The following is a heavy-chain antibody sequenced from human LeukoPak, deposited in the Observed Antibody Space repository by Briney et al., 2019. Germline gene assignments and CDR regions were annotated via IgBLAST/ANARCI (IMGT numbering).Heavy chain of an antibody. J-gene: IGHJ4*02. Sequence: GGSLRLSCAASGFTFSSYSMNWVRQAPGKGLEWVSYISSSSSTIYYADSVKGRFTISRDNAKNSLYLQMNSLRAGDRAMYSCARALYSGYNYRYWGEGTLVTVSS. CDR1: GFTFSSYS. CDR3: ARALYSGYNYRY. V-gene: IGHV3-48*01. CDR2: ISSSSSTI. D-gene: IGHD5-12*01.